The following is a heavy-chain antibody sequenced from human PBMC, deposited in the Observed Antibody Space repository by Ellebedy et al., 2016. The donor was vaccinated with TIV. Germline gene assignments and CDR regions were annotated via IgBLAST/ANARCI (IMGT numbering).Heavy chain of an antibody. Sequence: SETLSLTCAVYGGSFSGYYWSWIRQPPGKGLEWIGNIYYSGSTNYNPSLKSQITISVDTSKNQFSLKLSSVTAADTAVYYCARGGTSGWSPNSFDYWGQGTLVTVSS. D-gene: IGHD6-19*01. CDR1: GGSFSGYY. CDR2: IYYSGST. V-gene: IGHV4-34*01. CDR3: ARGGTSGWSPNSFDY. J-gene: IGHJ4*02.